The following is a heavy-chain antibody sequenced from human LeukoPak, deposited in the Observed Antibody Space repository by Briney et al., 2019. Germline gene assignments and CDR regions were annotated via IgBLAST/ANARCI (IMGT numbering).Heavy chain of an antibody. CDR3: ARRSRYSFVPFDI. D-gene: IGHD3-9*01. CDR1: GSIFTSYW. J-gene: IGHJ3*02. V-gene: IGHV5-51*01. Sequence: GXSLQISCKGSGSIFTSYWIGWVRQLPGKGVEWMGIIYPGDSDTRYSPSFQGQVTISADKSIRTAYLQWSSLKASDTAMYYCARRSRYSFVPFDIWGQGTMVTVSS. CDR2: IYPGDSDT.